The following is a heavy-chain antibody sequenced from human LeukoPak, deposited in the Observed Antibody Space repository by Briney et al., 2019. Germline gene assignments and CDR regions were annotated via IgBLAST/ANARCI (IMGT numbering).Heavy chain of an antibody. V-gene: IGHV3-66*01. D-gene: IGHD6-6*01. CDR1: GFTVSNNY. CDR2: IYSGGAT. CDR3: ARDPPAVAANTYG. Sequence: QPGGSLRLSCAASGFTVSNNYMRWVRQAPGKGLEWVSLIYSGGATFYADAVKGRLTISRDVSKNTLYLQMNSLRAEDTAVYYCARDPPAVAANTYGWGQGTLVTVSS. J-gene: IGHJ4*02.